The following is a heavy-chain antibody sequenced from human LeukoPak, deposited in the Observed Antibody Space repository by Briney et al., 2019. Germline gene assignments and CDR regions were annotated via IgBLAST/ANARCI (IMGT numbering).Heavy chain of an antibody. CDR3: ARRSKVRVAIRFGTFDI. CDR1: GYSFASYW. Sequence: GESLKISCKGSGYSFASYWIGWVRQMPGKGLEWMGNIYPGDSDTIYSPSLRGQVTFSADKSISTAYLQWSSLKASDTAMYYCARRSKVRVAIRFGTFDIWGQGTMVTVSS. J-gene: IGHJ3*02. CDR2: IYPGDSDT. D-gene: IGHD2-2*02. V-gene: IGHV5-51*01.